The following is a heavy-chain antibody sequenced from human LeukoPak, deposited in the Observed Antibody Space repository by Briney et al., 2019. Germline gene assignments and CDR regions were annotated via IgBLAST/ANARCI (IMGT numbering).Heavy chain of an antibody. CDR3: VRYTDDSSGYYYFDY. J-gene: IGHJ4*02. D-gene: IGHD3-22*01. CDR2: INSDGTTT. CDR1: GFTFSSYW. V-gene: IGHV3-74*01. Sequence: GGSLRLTCAASGFTFSSYWMHWVHQAPGEGLVWVSRINSDGTTTNYGDSVEGRFTISRDNAKNTLYLQMSSLRHDDTAVYYCVRYTDDSSGYYYFDYWGQGTLVTVSS.